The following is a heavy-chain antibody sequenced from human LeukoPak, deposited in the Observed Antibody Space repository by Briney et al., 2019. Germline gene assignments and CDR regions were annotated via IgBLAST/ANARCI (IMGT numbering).Heavy chain of an antibody. CDR2: ISSSGSTI. Sequence: PGGSLRLSCAASGFTLSDYYMSWIRQAPGKGLEWVSDISSSGSTIYYADSVKGRFTISRDHAKNSLYLQMNSLRAEDTAVYYCARDKSSSWGYYYYGMDVWGQGTTVTVSS. D-gene: IGHD6-13*01. V-gene: IGHV3-11*01. CDR1: GFTLSDYY. J-gene: IGHJ6*02. CDR3: ARDKSSSWGYYYYGMDV.